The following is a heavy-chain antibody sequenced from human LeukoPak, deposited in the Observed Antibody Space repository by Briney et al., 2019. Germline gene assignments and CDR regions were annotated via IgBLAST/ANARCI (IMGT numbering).Heavy chain of an antibody. Sequence: ASVKVSCKASGGTFSSYAISWVRQAPGQGLEWTGRIIPILGIANYAQKFQGRVTITADKSTSTAYMELSSLRSEDTAVYYCARVITMVRGVISWFDPWGQGTLVTVSS. D-gene: IGHD3-10*01. CDR1: GGTFSSYA. J-gene: IGHJ5*02. CDR2: IIPILGIA. CDR3: ARVITMVRGVISWFDP. V-gene: IGHV1-69*04.